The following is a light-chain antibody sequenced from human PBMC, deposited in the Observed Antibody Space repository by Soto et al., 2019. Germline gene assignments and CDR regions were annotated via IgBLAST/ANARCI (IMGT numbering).Light chain of an antibody. V-gene: IGLV2-14*01. CDR2: EVS. J-gene: IGLJ3*02. CDR3: SSYTTSSTHWV. CDR1: SSDVGGYNY. Sequence: QSALTQPASVSGSPGQSITISCTGTSSDVGGYNYVSWYQQHPGKAPKLMIYEVSNRPSGVSNRFSGSKSGNTASLTISGLQAEDEGDYYCSSYTTSSTHWVFGGGTKVTDL.